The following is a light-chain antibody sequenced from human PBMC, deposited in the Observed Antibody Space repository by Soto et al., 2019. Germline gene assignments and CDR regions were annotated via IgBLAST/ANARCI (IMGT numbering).Light chain of an antibody. J-gene: IGKJ4*01. Sequence: DIQVTQSPSSLSASLGDRVTITCRANQAIGVYLAWFQQQPGKVPKLLIYAASALQSGVPSRFSGSVSGTDFTLAISSLLPEDIVTYDGQNDNSAPLSFGGGTKVE. CDR1: QAIGVY. V-gene: IGKV1-27*01. CDR2: AAS. CDR3: QNDNSAPLS.